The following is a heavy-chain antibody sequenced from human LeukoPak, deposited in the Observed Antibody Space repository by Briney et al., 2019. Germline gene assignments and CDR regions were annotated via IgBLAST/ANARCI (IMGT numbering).Heavy chain of an antibody. CDR2: IYTSGST. CDR3: ARGLYVTIFGVVIRDDALDI. CDR1: GGSISSYY. V-gene: IGHV4-4*07. J-gene: IGHJ3*02. D-gene: IGHD3-3*01. Sequence: SETLSLTCTVSGGSISSYYWSWIRQPAGKGLEWIGRIYTSGSTNYNPSLKSRVAMSVDTSENQFSLKLSSVTAADTAVYYCARGLYVTIFGVVIRDDALDIWGQGTMVTVSS.